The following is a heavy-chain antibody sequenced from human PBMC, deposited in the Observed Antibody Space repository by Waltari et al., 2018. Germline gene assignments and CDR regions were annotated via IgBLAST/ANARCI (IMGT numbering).Heavy chain of an antibody. J-gene: IGHJ4*02. D-gene: IGHD5-18*01. CDR2: IRQNGSEK. CDR1: GFTFSRYW. V-gene: IGHV3-7*04. Sequence: EVQLVESGGGLVQPGGSLRLSCAASGFTFSRYWMRWVRQAPGKGREWVDNIRQNGSEKHYVDVLKGRFTISRDNAMNSLYLQMNSLRAEDTAVYYCARDSRRGYTAYWGQGTLVTVSS. CDR3: ARDSRRGYTAY.